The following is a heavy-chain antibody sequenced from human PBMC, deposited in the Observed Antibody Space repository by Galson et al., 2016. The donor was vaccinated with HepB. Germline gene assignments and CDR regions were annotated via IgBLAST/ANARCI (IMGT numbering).Heavy chain of an antibody. J-gene: IGHJ5*02. V-gene: IGHV3-23*01. CDR3: AKDRKSEGYCSSVICHNWFDP. CDR1: GLTFRNYA. CDR2: ISGSGGST. D-gene: IGHD2-2*01. Sequence: SLSLSCAASGLTFRNYAMNSARQAPGKGLEWVSGISGSGGSTSYADSGKGWFTISRDHSKNTLYPQRNRLRAEDTAVYYCAKDRKSEGYCSSVICHNWFDPWGQGTLVTVSS.